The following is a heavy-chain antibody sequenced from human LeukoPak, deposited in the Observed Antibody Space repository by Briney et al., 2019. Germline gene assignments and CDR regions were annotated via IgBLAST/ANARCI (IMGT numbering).Heavy chain of an antibody. V-gene: IGHV3-30*18. Sequence: GRSLRLSCAASGFTFSSYGMHWVRQAPGNGLEWVAVISYDGSNKYYADSVKGRFTISRDNSKNTLYLQMNSLRAEDTAVYYCAKSLPGIRDWGQGTLVTVSS. CDR1: GFTFSSYG. J-gene: IGHJ4*02. CDR3: AKSLPGIRD. CDR2: ISYDGSNK. D-gene: IGHD3-10*01.